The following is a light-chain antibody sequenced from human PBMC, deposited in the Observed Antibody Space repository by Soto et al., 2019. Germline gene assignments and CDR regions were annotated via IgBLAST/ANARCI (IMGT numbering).Light chain of an antibody. Sequence: EIVLTQSPGTLSLSPGERATLSCRASQSVSSSYSAWYQQTPGQAPRLXXYGASSRANGIPDRFSGSGSGTDLTLTLSRLEPEDFALYYGQQYGSSPSWTFGQGTKVDIK. CDR1: QSVSSSY. J-gene: IGKJ1*01. V-gene: IGKV3-20*01. CDR2: GAS. CDR3: QQYGSSPSWT.